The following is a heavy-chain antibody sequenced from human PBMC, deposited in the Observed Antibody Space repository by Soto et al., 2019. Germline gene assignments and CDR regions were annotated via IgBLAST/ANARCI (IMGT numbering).Heavy chain of an antibody. J-gene: IGHJ4*02. CDR2: ISAYNGNT. CDR1: GYTFTSYG. D-gene: IGHD2-2*02. CDR3: ARVHSPLPYCSSTSCYKTIDY. Sequence: ASVKVSCKASGYTFTSYGISWVRQAPGQGLEWMGWISAYNGNTNYAQKLQGRVTMTTDTSTSTAYMELRSLRSDDTAVYYCARVHSPLPYCSSTSCYKTIDYWGQGTLVTVSS. V-gene: IGHV1-18*01.